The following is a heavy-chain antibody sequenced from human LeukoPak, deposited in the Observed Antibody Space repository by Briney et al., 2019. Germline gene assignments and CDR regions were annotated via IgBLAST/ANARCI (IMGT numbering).Heavy chain of an antibody. J-gene: IGHJ5*02. CDR2: IIPIFGTA. CDR3: ARLRYDTRGYWFDP. V-gene: IGHV1-69*06. Sequence: AASVKVSCKASGGTFSSYAISWVRQAPGQGLEWMGGIIPIFGTANYAQKFQGRVTITADKSTSTAYVELSSLRSEDTAVYYCARLRYDTRGYWFDPWGQGTLVTVSS. D-gene: IGHD3-22*01. CDR1: GGTFSSYA.